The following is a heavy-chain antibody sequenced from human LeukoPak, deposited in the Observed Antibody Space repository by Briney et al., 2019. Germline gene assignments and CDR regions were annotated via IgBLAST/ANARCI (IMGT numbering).Heavy chain of an antibody. CDR1: GFTFSSYA. CDR2: ISGSGGST. Sequence: GGSLRLSCAASGFTFSSYAMSLVRQAPGKGLEWVSAISGSGGSTYYADSVKGRFTISRDNSKNTLYLQMNSLRAEDTAVYYCAKDLSAAYYYYYGMDVWGQGTTVTVSS. D-gene: IGHD6-13*01. J-gene: IGHJ6*02. V-gene: IGHV3-23*01. CDR3: AKDLSAAYYYYYGMDV.